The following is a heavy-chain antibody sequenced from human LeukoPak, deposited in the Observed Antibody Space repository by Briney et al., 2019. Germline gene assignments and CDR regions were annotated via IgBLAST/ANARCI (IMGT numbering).Heavy chain of an antibody. J-gene: IGHJ4*02. V-gene: IGHV3-30*02. CDR3: AKLAVATEPDY. Sequence: QPGGSLRLSCAASGFTFSSYGMHWVRQAPGKGLEWVAFIRYDGSNKYYADSVKGRFPISRDNSKNTLYLQMNSLRAEDTAVYYCAKLAVATEPDYWGQGTLVTVSS. CDR2: IRYDGSNK. CDR1: GFTFSSYG. D-gene: IGHD6-19*01.